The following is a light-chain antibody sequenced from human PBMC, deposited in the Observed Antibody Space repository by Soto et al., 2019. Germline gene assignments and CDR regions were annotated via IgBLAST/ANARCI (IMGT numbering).Light chain of an antibody. V-gene: IGKV3-11*01. CDR3: QQRSNWLVT. CDR1: QSVSSY. Sequence: EIVLTQSPATLSLSPGERATLSCRASQSVSSYLAWYQQKPGQAPRLLIYDASNRATGIPARFSGSGSGTDFTLTISSLEPEDFAVYYWQQRSNWLVTFGGGTKVEIK. J-gene: IGKJ4*01. CDR2: DAS.